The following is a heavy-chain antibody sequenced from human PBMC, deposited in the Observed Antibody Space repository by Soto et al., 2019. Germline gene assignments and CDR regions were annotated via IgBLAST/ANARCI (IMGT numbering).Heavy chain of an antibody. J-gene: IGHJ4*02. CDR2: IYYSGST. D-gene: IGHD6-13*01. Sequence: SETLSLTYTVSGGSISSYYWSWIRQPPGKGLEWIWYIYYSGSTNYNPSLKSRVTISVDTSKNQFSLKLSSVTAADTAVYYCESNLYSSSWYALGYWGQGTLVTVYS. CDR1: GGSISSYY. CDR3: ESNLYSSSWYALGY. V-gene: IGHV4-59*01.